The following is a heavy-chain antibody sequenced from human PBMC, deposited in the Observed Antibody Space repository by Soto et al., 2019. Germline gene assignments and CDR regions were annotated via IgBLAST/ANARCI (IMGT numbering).Heavy chain of an antibody. CDR2: INHSGST. J-gene: IGHJ6*03. Sequence: QVQLQQWGAGLLKPSETLSLTCAVYGGSFSSYYWSWIRQPPGKGLEWIGEINHSGSTNYNPSLKCPVTISVDTSKNQLSLKLRSVTAAGTAVYYCARVRRPTRLGYCSGGSCYNYYYYYYMDVWGKGTTVTVSS. CDR3: ARVRRPTRLGYCSGGSCYNYYYYYYMDV. V-gene: IGHV4-34*01. CDR1: GGSFSSYY. D-gene: IGHD2-15*01.